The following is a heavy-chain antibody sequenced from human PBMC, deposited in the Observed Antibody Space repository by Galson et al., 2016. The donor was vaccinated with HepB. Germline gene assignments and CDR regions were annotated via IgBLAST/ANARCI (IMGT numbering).Heavy chain of an antibody. CDR3: ARGSHDSFMDV. D-gene: IGHD3-16*01. V-gene: IGHV3-33*08. J-gene: IGHJ6*02. CDR2: IWYDGSNK. CDR1: GFTFSSYA. Sequence: SLRLSCAASGFTFSSYAIRWVRQAPGKGLEWVAFIWYDGSNKYYGDSVKGRFTISRDNSKNIQYLHMNSLRAEDTAVYYCARGSHDSFMDVWGQGATVTVSS.